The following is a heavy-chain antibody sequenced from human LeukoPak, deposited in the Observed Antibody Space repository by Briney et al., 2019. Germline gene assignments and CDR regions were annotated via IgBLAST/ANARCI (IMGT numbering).Heavy chain of an antibody. V-gene: IGHV1-2*02. CDR2: LNPNSGGT. CDR3: ATTMVRGVPDTFDI. CDR1: GYTFTDFY. D-gene: IGHD3-10*01. Sequence: ASVKVSCKAPGYTFTDFYMHWVRQAPGQGLEWMGWLNPNSGGTLFAQKFQGRVSMTRDTSITTVYMDVTSLRSDDTAVYYCATTMVRGVPDTFDIWGQGTMVTVSS. J-gene: IGHJ3*02.